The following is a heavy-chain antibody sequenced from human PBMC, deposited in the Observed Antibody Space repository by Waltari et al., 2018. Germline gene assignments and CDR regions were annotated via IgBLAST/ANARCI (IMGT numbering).Heavy chain of an antibody. CDR1: GFTFSGSA. V-gene: IGHV3-73*01. Sequence: EVQLVESGGGLVQPGGSLNLSCAGSGFTFSGSAIHWVRQASGRGLEWVGRIRGKANRYATDYVASVKGRFTISRDDSKNTAYLQLNSLKTEDTAVYYCTSSVSYSSYHGMDVWGQGTTVTVSS. J-gene: IGHJ6*02. CDR2: IRGKANRYAT. CDR3: TSSVSYSSYHGMDV. D-gene: IGHD1-26*01.